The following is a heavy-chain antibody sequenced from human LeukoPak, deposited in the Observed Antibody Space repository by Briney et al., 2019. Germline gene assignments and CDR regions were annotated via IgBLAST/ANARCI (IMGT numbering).Heavy chain of an antibody. V-gene: IGHV1-69*04. CDR3: ARGDFWSGSYGMDV. Sequence: SVKVSCKASGGTFSSYAISWVRQAPGQGLEWMGRIIPILGIANYAQKFQGRVTITADKSTSTAYMELSSLRSEDTAVYYCARGDFWSGSYGMDVWGQGTTVTVSS. CDR2: IIPILGIA. J-gene: IGHJ6*02. CDR1: GGTFSSYA. D-gene: IGHD3-3*01.